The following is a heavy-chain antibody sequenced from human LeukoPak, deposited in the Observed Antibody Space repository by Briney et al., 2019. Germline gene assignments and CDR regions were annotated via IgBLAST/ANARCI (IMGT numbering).Heavy chain of an antibody. J-gene: IGHJ4*02. Sequence: GESLKISCKASGYRFTNYWIGWVRQMPGKGLEWMTIIYPGDSETRYSPSFQGQVTISADKSVGTAYPQWSSLKASDTAMYYCARALRTGQGDYVPVLWGQGTLVTVSS. D-gene: IGHD4-17*01. CDR3: ARALRTGQGDYVPVL. V-gene: IGHV5-51*01. CDR2: IYPGDSET. CDR1: GYRFTNYW.